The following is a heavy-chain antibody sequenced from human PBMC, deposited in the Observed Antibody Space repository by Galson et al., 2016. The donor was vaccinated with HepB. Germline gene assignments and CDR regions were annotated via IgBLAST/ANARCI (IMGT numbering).Heavy chain of an antibody. CDR3: ARHGSSRYYPLYYYYAMDV. J-gene: IGHJ6*02. D-gene: IGHD3-22*01. CDR2: INWNGGST. V-gene: IGHV3-20*04. Sequence: SLRLSCAASGFTFDDYGMSWVRQAPGKGLEWVSGINWNGGSTGYADSVKGRFTISRDNAKNSLYLQMNSLRAEDTALYYCARHGSSRYYPLYYYYAMDVWVQGTTVTVSS. CDR1: GFTFDDYG.